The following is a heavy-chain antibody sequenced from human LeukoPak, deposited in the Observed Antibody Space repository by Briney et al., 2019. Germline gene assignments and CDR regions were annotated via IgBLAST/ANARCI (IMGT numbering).Heavy chain of an antibody. V-gene: IGHV3-23*01. Sequence: GGSLRLSCAASGFTFSSYAMSWVRQAPGKGLEWVSAISGSGGSTYYADSVKGRFTISRDNSKNTLYLQMNSLRAEDTAVYYCAEGIYSSSSPWFDPWGQGTLVTVSS. CDR2: ISGSGGST. J-gene: IGHJ5*02. CDR3: AEGIYSSSSPWFDP. CDR1: GFTFSSYA. D-gene: IGHD6-6*01.